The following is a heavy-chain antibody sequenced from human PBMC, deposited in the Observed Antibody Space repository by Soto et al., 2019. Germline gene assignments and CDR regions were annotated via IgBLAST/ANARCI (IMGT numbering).Heavy chain of an antibody. D-gene: IGHD5-12*01. J-gene: IGHJ5*02. CDR2: IYYSGST. CDR1: GGSISSYY. Sequence: SESLSLTCTVSGGSISSYYWSWIRQPPGKGLEWIGYIYYSGSTNYNPSLKSRVTISVDTSKNQFSLKLSSVTAADTAVYYRARGGDGYNYDPSNWFDPWGQGTLVNVS. CDR3: ARGGDGYNYDPSNWFDP. V-gene: IGHV4-59*01.